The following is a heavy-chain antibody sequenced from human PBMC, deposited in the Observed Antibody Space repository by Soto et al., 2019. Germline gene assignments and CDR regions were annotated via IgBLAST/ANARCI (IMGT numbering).Heavy chain of an antibody. D-gene: IGHD5-12*01. CDR2: IYPGDSDT. J-gene: IGHJ6*02. V-gene: IGHV5-51*01. Sequence: GESLKISCKGSGYSFTSYWIGWVRQMPGKGLEWMGIIYPGDSDTRYSPSFQGQVTISADKSISTAYLQWSSLKASDTAMYYCASQGRDGYNLAYYYGMDVWGQGTTVTV. CDR1: GYSFTSYW. CDR3: ASQGRDGYNLAYYYGMDV.